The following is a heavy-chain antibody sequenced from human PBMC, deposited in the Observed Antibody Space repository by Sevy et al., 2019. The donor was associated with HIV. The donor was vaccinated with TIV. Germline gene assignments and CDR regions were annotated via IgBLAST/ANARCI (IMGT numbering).Heavy chain of an antibody. J-gene: IGHJ4*02. CDR3: ARGPPDGSYYYFDY. Sequence: GGSLRLSCAASGFTFSSYNMNWVRQAPGKGLEWVSSISGSSNYIYYAESVKGRFIISRDNAKNTLYLQMNSLRADDTAVYYCARGPPDGSYYYFDYWGQGTLVTVSS. CDR2: ISGSSNYI. D-gene: IGHD1-26*01. V-gene: IGHV3-21*06. CDR1: GFTFSSYN.